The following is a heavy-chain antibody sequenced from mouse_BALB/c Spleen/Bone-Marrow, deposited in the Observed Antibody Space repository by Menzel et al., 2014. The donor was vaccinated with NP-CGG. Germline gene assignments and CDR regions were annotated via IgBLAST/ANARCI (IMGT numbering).Heavy chain of an antibody. V-gene: IGHV5-9-4*01. CDR1: GFTFSSYA. CDR2: ISSGGSYT. J-gene: IGHJ1*01. Sequence: EVKLVESGGGLVKPGGSLKLSCAASGFTFSSYAMSWVRQSPEKRLEWVAEISSGGSYTYYSDTVTGRFTISRDNVKNTLYLEMSSLRSEDTAMYHCARDNGTYVWYFDVWGAGTTVTVSS. D-gene: IGHD2-1*01. CDR3: ARDNGTYVWYFDV.